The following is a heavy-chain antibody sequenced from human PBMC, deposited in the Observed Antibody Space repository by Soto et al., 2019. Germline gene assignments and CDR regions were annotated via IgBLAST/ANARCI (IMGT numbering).Heavy chain of an antibody. D-gene: IGHD5-12*01. CDR2: INPNSGGT. J-gene: IGHJ4*02. Sequence: ASVKVSCKASGYTFTGYYMHWVRQAPGQGLEWMGWINPNSGGTNYAQKFQGWVTMTRDTSISTAYMEVSRLRADDTAVYYCARVRDGYNFESGEFDYWGQGTLVTVSS. CDR1: GYTFTGYY. V-gene: IGHV1-2*04. CDR3: ARVRDGYNFESGEFDY.